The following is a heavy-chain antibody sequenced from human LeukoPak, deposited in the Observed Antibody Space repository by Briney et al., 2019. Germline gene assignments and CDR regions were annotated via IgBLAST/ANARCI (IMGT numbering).Heavy chain of an antibody. J-gene: IGHJ4*02. CDR3: ARLKEAVAGDY. CDR1: GGSFSGYY. Sequence: SETLSLTCAVYGGSFSGYYWSWIRQPPGKGLEWIGEVNHSGSTNYNPSLKSRVTISVDTSKNQFSVKLSSVTAADTAVYYCARLKEAVAGDYWGQGTLVTVSS. D-gene: IGHD2-15*01. V-gene: IGHV4-34*01. CDR2: VNHSGST.